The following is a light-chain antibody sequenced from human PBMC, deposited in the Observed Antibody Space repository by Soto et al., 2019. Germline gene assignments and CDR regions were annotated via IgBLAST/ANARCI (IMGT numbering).Light chain of an antibody. Sequence: QSALTQPASVSGSPGQSITISCTETSSDLGDYKYVSWYQHHPGKAPKLMIYDVSKRPSGISNRFSGSKSGNTASLTISGLQTEDEADYYCSAYTSSSLCVFGGGTKLTVL. CDR2: DVS. CDR3: SAYTSSSLCV. V-gene: IGLV2-14*03. CDR1: SSDLGDYKY. J-gene: IGLJ3*02.